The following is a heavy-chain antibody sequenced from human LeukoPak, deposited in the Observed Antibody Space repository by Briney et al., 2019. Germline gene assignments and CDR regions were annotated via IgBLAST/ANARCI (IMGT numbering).Heavy chain of an antibody. Sequence: GESLKISCAASGFTFSSYWMSWVRQAPGKGLEWVANIKQDGSGKYYVDSVKGRFTISRDNAKNSLYLQMNSLRAEDTAVYYCASSPTGDYWGQGTLVTVSS. CDR2: IKQDGSGK. D-gene: IGHD4-17*01. V-gene: IGHV3-7*01. CDR3: ASSPTGDY. J-gene: IGHJ4*02. CDR1: GFTFSSYW.